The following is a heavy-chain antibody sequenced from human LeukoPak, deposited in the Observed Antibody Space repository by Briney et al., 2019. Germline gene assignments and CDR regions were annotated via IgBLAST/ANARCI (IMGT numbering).Heavy chain of an antibody. V-gene: IGHV4-59*01. CDR2: IYYSGST. D-gene: IGHD6-6*01. CDR3: ARFSEDSSSFFDYYYGMDV. J-gene: IGHJ6*02. Sequence: SETLSLTCSVSGGSISSYYWSWIRQPPGKGLECIGYIYYSGSTNYNPSLKSRVTISVDTSKNQFSLKLSSVTAADTAVYYCARFSEDSSSFFDYYYGMDVWGQGTTVTVSS. CDR1: GGSISSYY.